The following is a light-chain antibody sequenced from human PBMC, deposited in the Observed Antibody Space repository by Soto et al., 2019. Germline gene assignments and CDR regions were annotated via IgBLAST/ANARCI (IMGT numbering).Light chain of an antibody. V-gene: IGLV2-14*01. CDR2: DVS. J-gene: IGLJ2*01. CDR1: SSDVGGYNY. Sequence: QSGLTQPASVSGSPGQSITISCTGTSSDVGGYNYVSWYQQHPGKAPKLMIYDVSNRPSGVSNRFSGSKSGNTASLTISGLQAEDEADYYCSSSTSSSTLVFGGGTKLTVL. CDR3: SSSTSSSTLV.